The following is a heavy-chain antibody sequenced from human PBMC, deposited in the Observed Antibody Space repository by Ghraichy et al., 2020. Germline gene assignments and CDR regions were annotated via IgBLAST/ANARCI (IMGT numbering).Heavy chain of an antibody. J-gene: IGHJ4*02. Sequence: GESLNISCAASGFTFSSYNMNWVRQAPGKGLEWVSFISSSSSYIYYADSVKGRFTISRDNAKNSLYLQMNSLRAEDTAVYYCARDIAAARGYWGQGTLVTVSS. CDR3: ARDIAAARGY. CDR1: GFTFSSYN. CDR2: ISSSSSYI. V-gene: IGHV3-21*01. D-gene: IGHD6-25*01.